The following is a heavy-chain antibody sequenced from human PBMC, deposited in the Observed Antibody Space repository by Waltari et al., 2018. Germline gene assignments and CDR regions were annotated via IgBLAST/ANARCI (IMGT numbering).Heavy chain of an antibody. V-gene: IGHV3-21*01. J-gene: IGHJ4*02. CDR1: GSTFSRYS. D-gene: IGHD2-21*01. Sequence: EVQLVESGVCLVRPGGSLRLACAASGSTFSRYSMNWVRQAPGKGLEWVSSISSSSSYIYYADSGKGRFTISRDNAKNSLYLQMNSLRAEDTAVYYCARLGVIASDYWGQGTLVTVSS. CDR3: ARLGVIASDY. CDR2: ISSSSSYI.